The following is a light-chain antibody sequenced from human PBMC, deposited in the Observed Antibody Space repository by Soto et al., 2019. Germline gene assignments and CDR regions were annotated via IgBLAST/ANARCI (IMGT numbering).Light chain of an antibody. Sequence: DVVMTQSPLSLPVTLGQPASISCRSSQSLVYSDGNTYLNWFQQRPGQSPRRLIYKVSNRDSGVPDRFRGSGSVTDFTLKISRVEAEDVGVYYCVQGTHWPPYTFGQGTKLEIK. CDR3: VQGTHWPPYT. V-gene: IGKV2-30*01. J-gene: IGKJ2*01. CDR1: QSLVYSDGNTY. CDR2: KVS.